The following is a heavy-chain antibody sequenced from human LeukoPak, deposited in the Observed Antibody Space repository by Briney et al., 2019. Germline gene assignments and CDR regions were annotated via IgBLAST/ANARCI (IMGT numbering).Heavy chain of an antibody. D-gene: IGHD2-2*01. CDR3: ARVTPKHQNYYYYMDV. Sequence: GGSLRLSCAASGFTFSSYGMHWVRQAPGKGLEWVAFIRYDGSNKYYADSVKGRFTISRDNSKNAVYLQMSSLRSEDTAVYCCARVTPKHQNYYYYMDVWGKGTTVTVSS. CDR2: IRYDGSNK. V-gene: IGHV3-30*02. CDR1: GFTFSSYG. J-gene: IGHJ6*03.